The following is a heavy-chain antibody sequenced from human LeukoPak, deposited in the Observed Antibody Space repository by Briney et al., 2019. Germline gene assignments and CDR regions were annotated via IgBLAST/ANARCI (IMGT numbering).Heavy chain of an antibody. CDR2: INYSGST. J-gene: IGHJ4*02. V-gene: IGHV4-59*08. D-gene: IGHD6-13*01. CDR3: ARHCGSSWQKPFDY. CDR1: SASISSYY. Sequence: PSETLSLTCTASSASISSYYWSWIRQPPGKGLEWIGYINYSGSTNYNPSLKSRVTISVDTSKNQFSLKLNSVTAADTAVYYCARHCGSSWQKPFDYWGQGTLVTVSS.